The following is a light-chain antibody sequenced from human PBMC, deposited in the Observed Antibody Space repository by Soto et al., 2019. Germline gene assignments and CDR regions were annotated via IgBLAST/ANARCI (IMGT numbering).Light chain of an antibody. J-gene: IGKJ1*01. CDR3: QQYDRSRT. CDR2: GAS. CDR1: QSVCSSY. Sequence: EILFTQSPGTLSLSPGERATLSCRASQSVCSSYLAWYQRKPGQAPRLLIYGASSRATGIPDRFSGSGSGTDFTLTISRLEPEDFAVYYCQQYDRSRTFGQGAKVDI. V-gene: IGKV3-20*01.